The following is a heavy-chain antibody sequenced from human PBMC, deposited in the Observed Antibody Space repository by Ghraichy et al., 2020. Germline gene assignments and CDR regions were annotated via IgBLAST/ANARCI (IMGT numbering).Heavy chain of an antibody. CDR2: IYYSGST. CDR1: GGSISSYY. CDR3: ARGGYDFWSGYYAGYYYYYMDV. J-gene: IGHJ6*03. D-gene: IGHD3-3*01. Sequence: SETLSLTCTVSGGSISSYYWSWIRQPPGKGLEWIGYIYYSGSTNYNPSLKSRVTISVDTSKNQFSLKLSSVTAADTAVYYCARGGYDFWSGYYAGYYYYYMDVWGKGTTVTVSS. V-gene: IGHV4-59*01.